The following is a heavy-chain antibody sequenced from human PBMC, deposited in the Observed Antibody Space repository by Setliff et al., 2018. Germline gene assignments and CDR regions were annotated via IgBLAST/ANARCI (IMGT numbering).Heavy chain of an antibody. CDR2: ISASGINT. CDR1: GFTFSGNA. J-gene: IGHJ4*02. CDR3: ARTCSGSGCYAGLES. V-gene: IGHV3-23*01. Sequence: SLRLSCAASGFTFSGNAMSWVRQAPGKGLEWVSVISASGINTYYADSVKGRFTISRDNSKNTLYLQMNSLRPEDTAVYYCARTCSGSGCYAGLESWGQGTPVTVSS. D-gene: IGHD2-15*01.